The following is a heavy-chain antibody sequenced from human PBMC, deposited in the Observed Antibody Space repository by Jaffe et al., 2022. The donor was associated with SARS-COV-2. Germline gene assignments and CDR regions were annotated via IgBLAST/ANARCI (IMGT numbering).Heavy chain of an antibody. CDR1: GFTFGDFA. CDR2: IGNRVYGGTT. V-gene: IGHV3-49*03. CDR3: SRVRYDSRGYLEASDI. J-gene: IGHJ3*02. Sequence: EVQLVDSGGDLVQPGRSLRLSCTASGFTFGDFAMAWFRQAPGEGLGWVGVIGNRVYGGTTEYAASVKGRFTISRDDSQTTAYLQMNSLKTEDTAMYYCSRVRYDSRGYLEASDIWGQGTMVTVSS. D-gene: IGHD3-22*01.